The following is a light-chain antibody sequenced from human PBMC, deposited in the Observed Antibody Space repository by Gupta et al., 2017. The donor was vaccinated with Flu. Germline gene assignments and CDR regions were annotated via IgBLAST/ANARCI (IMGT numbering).Light chain of an antibody. CDR2: EGS. V-gene: IGLV2-23*01. CDR1: SSDVGSYNL. J-gene: IGLJ1*01. CDR3: CSYAGSSTNV. Sequence: SALTQPASVSGSPGQSITISCTGTSSDVGSYNLVSWYQQHPGKAPKLMIYEGSKRTSGVSNRFSGSKSGNTASLTISGRQAEDEADYYCCSYAGSSTNVFGTGTKVTVL.